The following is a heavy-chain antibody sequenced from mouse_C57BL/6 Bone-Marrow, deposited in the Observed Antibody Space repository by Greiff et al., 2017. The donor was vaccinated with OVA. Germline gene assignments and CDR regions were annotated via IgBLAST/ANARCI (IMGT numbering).Heavy chain of an antibody. V-gene: IGHV2-9-1*01. CDR1: GFSLTSYA. D-gene: IGHD1-1*01. Sequence: VKVVESGPGLVAPSQSLSITCTVSGFSLTSYAISWVRQPPGKGLEWLGVIWTGGGTNYNSALKSRLSISKDNSKSQVFLKMNSLQTDDTARYYCARNKYYYGSSHWYFDVWGTGTTVTVSS. CDR3: ARNKYYYGSSHWYFDV. J-gene: IGHJ1*03. CDR2: IWTGGGT.